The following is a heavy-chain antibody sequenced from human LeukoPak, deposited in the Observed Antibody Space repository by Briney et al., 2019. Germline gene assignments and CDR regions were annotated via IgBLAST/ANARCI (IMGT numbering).Heavy chain of an antibody. J-gene: IGHJ4*02. V-gene: IGHV1-2*02. CDR3: ARDSRGAYNFDF. D-gene: IGHD3-10*01. Sequence: ASVKVSCKASGYTFTAYCMHWLRQAPGQGLEWMGWINPNSGGTKYAQKFQGRVTMTRDTSISTAYMELSSLRSDDTAVYYCARDSRGAYNFDFWGQGTLVTVSS. CDR2: INPNSGGT. CDR1: GYTFTAYC.